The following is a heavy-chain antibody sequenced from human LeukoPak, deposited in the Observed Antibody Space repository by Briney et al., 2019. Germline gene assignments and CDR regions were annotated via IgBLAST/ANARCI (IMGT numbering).Heavy chain of an antibody. Sequence: GRSLRLSCTASGFTFGDYAMSWIRQAPGKGLEWVGFIRSKAYGETAAASVEGRLTISRDDSKAIAYLQMNSLKTEDTAVYHCTRDRGAYNLYDYWGQGTLVTVSS. D-gene: IGHD1-1*01. CDR3: TRDRGAYNLYDY. CDR2: IRSKAYGETA. J-gene: IGHJ4*02. V-gene: IGHV3-49*03. CDR1: GFTFGDYA.